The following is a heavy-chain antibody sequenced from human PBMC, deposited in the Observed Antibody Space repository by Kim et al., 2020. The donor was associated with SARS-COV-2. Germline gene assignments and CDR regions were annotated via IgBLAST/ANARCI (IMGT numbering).Heavy chain of an antibody. D-gene: IGHD3-10*01. J-gene: IGHJ4*02. CDR2: GGTT. CDR3: TTDRAFDY. Sequence: GGTTDNAAPVKGRLTSSRDDSKNTLYLQMNSLKTEDTAVYYCTTDRAFDYWGQGTLVTVSS. V-gene: IGHV3-15*01.